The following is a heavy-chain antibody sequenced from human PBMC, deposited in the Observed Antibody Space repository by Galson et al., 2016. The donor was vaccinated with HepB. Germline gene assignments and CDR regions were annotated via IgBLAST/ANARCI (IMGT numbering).Heavy chain of an antibody. CDR1: GFTFSSYW. CDR3: AGDLWRGGRIDY. CDR2: IKFDGNEK. Sequence: SLRLSCAASGFTFSSYWMTWVRQAPGKGLEWVANIKFDGNEKDYVDSVKGRFTISRDNAKNTLYLQMNSLRAEDTAVYYCAGDLWRGGRIDYWGQGTLVTVSS. J-gene: IGHJ4*02. D-gene: IGHD4-23*01. V-gene: IGHV3-7*01.